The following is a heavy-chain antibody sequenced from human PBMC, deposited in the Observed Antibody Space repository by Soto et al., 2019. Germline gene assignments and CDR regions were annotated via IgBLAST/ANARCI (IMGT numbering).Heavy chain of an antibody. CDR2: INPSGGST. J-gene: IGHJ4*02. CDR1: GYIFTDYY. V-gene: IGHV1-46*03. Sequence: QVQLVQSGAEVKKPGASVKVSCKASGYIFTDYYMHWVRQAPGQELEWMGIINPSGGSTSYAQKFQGRVTMTRDTSTSKVYMELSSLRCEDTAVYYCARTDYDYIWGSYRLVGGFDYWGQGTLVTVSS. CDR3: ARTDYDYIWGSYRLVGGFDY. D-gene: IGHD3-16*02.